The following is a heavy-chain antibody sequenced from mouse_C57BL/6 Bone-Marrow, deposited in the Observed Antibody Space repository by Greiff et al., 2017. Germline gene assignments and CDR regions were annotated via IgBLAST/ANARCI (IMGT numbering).Heavy chain of an antibody. D-gene: IGHD2-5*01. Sequence: QVQLQQPGAELVKPGASVKLSCKASGYTFTSYWMQWVKQRPGRGLEWIGEIDPSDSYTNYNQKFKGKATLTVDTSSSTAYMQLSSLTSEDSAVYYCARPPYYSKDYWGQGTTLTVSS. CDR2: IDPSDSYT. CDR3: ARPPYYSKDY. J-gene: IGHJ2*01. CDR1: GYTFTSYW. V-gene: IGHV1-50*01.